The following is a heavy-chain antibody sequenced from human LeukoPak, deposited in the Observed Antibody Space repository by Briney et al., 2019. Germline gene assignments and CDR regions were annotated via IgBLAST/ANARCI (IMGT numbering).Heavy chain of an antibody. J-gene: IGHJ4*02. CDR1: GGSFSGYY. CDR3: AGWGGDYVWGSYRFDY. CDR2: INHSGST. D-gene: IGHD3-16*02. Sequence: PSETLSLTCAVYGGSFSGYYWSWIRQPPGKGLEWIGEINHSGSTNYNPSFKSRVTISVDTSKNQFSLKLTSVTAADTAVYYCAGWGGDYVWGSYRFDYWGQGTLVTVSS. V-gene: IGHV4-34*01.